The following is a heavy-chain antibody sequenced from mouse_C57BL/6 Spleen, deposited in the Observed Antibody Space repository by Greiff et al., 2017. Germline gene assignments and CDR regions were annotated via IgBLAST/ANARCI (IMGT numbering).Heavy chain of an antibody. CDR1: GYAFSSSW. CDR3: ASGGFITTGVATSDY. CDR2: IYPGDGDT. D-gene: IGHD1-1*01. J-gene: IGHJ2*01. V-gene: IGHV1-82*01. Sequence: QVQLQQSGPALVKPGASVKISCKASGYAFSSSWMNWVKQRPGKGLEWIGRIYPGDGDTNYTGQFKGKATMTADKSSSTAYMQLSSLTSEDSAVYCCASGGFITTGVATSDYWGQGTTLTVSS.